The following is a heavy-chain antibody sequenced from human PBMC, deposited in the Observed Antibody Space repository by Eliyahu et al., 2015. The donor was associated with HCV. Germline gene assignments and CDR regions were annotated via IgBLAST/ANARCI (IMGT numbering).Heavy chain of an antibody. CDR2: ISSSGSTI. J-gene: IGHJ6*02. CDR3: AREKLLWFGELFPWGMDV. Sequence: QVQLVESGGGLVKPGGSLRLSCAASGFTFXDYYXSWIRQAPGKGLGWVSYISSSGSTIYYADSVKGRFTISRDNAKNSLYLQMNSLRAEDTAVYYCAREKLLWFGELFPWGMDVWGQGTTVTVSS. CDR1: GFTFXDYY. D-gene: IGHD3-10*01. V-gene: IGHV3-11*01.